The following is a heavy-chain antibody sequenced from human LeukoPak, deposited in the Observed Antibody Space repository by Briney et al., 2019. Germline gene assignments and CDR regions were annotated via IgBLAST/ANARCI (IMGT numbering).Heavy chain of an antibody. J-gene: IGHJ4*02. V-gene: IGHV3-11*01. Sequence: SGGSLRLSCAASGFTFGDYYMSWIRQAPGKGLEWVSYISSSGSTIYYADSVKGRFTISRDNAKNSLYLQMNSLRAEDTAVYYCARLRYCSGGSCYFFDYWGQGTLVTVSS. CDR1: GFTFGDYY. CDR3: ARLRYCSGGSCYFFDY. D-gene: IGHD2-15*01. CDR2: ISSSGSTI.